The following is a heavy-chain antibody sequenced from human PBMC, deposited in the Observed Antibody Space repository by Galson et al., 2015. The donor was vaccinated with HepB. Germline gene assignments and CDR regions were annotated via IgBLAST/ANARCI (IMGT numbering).Heavy chain of an antibody. CDR1: GGSISSYY. V-gene: IGHV4-59*01. Sequence: QVQLQESGPGLVKPSETLSLTCTVSGGSISSYYWSWIRQPPGKGLEWIGYIYYSGSTNYNPSLKSRVTISVDTSKNQFSLKLSSVTAADTAVYYCARLLGSNWHVYYFDFSGQGTLVTVSS. CDR2: IYYSGST. CDR3: ARLLGSNWHVYYFDF. D-gene: IGHD1-1*01. J-gene: IGHJ4*02.